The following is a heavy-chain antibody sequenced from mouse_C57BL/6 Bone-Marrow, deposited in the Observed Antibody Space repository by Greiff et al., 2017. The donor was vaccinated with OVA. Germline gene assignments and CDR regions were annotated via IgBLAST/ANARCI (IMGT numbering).Heavy chain of an antibody. D-gene: IGHD1-1*02. Sequence: VQLQQSGTVLARPGASVKMSCKTSGYTFTSYWMHWVNQRPGQGLEWIGAIYPGNSDTSYNQKFKGKAKLSAVTATSTAYMELSSLTNEDSAVYYCTRVVIYYFSKDYWGQGTAVTVSS. J-gene: IGHJ4*01. CDR3: TRVVIYYFSKDY. V-gene: IGHV1-5*01. CDR1: GYTFTSYW. CDR2: IYPGNSDT.